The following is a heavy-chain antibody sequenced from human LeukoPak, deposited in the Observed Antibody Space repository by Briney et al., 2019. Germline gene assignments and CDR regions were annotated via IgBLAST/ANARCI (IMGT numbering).Heavy chain of an antibody. CDR2: INHSGST. V-gene: IGHV4-34*01. CDR1: GGSFSGYY. D-gene: IGHD2-8*01. CDR3: ARGFSLTNGAWFDP. J-gene: IGHJ5*02. Sequence: SETLSLTCAAYGGSFSGYYWSWIRQPPGKGREWIGEINHSGSTNYNPSLKSRVTLSVDTSKNQFSLKLSSVTAADTAVYYCARGFSLTNGAWFDPWGQGTLVTVSS.